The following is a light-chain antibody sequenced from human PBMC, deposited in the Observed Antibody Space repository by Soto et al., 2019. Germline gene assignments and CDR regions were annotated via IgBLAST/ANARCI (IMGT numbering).Light chain of an antibody. CDR1: QSVSSN. Sequence: EIVMTQSPATLSVSPGERATLSCRASQSVSSNLAWYQRKPGQAPRLLIYGASTRATGIPARFSGSGSGTEFTLTISSLQSEDFAVYYCQQYNNWPPPITFG. J-gene: IGKJ5*01. V-gene: IGKV3-15*01. CDR3: QQYNNWPPPIT. CDR2: GAS.